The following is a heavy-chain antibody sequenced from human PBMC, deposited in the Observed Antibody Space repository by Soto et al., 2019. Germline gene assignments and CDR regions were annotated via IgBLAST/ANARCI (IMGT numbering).Heavy chain of an antibody. CDR1: GGSISSYY. Sequence: SETLSLTCTVSGGSISSYYWSWIRQPPGKGLEWIGYIYYSGSTSYNPSLKSRVTISVDTSKNQFSLKLSSVTAADTAVYYCARSADYYFDYWGQGTLVTVSS. V-gene: IGHV4-59*01. CDR2: IYYSGST. CDR3: ARSADYYFDY. J-gene: IGHJ4*02.